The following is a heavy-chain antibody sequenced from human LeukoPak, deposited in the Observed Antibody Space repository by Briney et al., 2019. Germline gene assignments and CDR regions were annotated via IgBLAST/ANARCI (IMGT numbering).Heavy chain of an antibody. CDR2: INPNSGDT. D-gene: IGHD2-15*01. Sequence: VASMKVSCKASGYMFTGYYIHWVRQAPGQGLEWMGWINPNSGDTHYAQKFQDRVTVTRDKSTSTAYMELSRLTSDDTAVYFCAREGTIEVEGAVTGMLPYWGQGTLVTVSS. CDR3: AREGTIEVEGAVTGMLPY. CDR1: GYMFTGYY. V-gene: IGHV1-2*02. J-gene: IGHJ4*02.